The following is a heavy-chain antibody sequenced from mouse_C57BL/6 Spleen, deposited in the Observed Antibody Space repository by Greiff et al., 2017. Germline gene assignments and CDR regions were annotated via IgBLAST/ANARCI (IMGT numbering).Heavy chain of an antibody. CDR2: IDPSDSYT. CDR3: ARFYYGSSYAMDY. CDR1: GYTFTSYW. J-gene: IGHJ4*01. V-gene: IGHV1-50*01. Sequence: VQLQQPGAELVKPGASVKLSCKASGYTFTSYWMQWVKQRPGQGLEWIGEIDPSDSYTNYNQKFKGKATLTVETSSSTAYMQLSSLTSEDSAVYYCARFYYGSSYAMDYWGQGTSVTVSS. D-gene: IGHD1-1*01.